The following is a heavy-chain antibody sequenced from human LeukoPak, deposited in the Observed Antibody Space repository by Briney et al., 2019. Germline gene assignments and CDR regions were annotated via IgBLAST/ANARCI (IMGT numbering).Heavy chain of an antibody. CDR1: GGSFSGYY. J-gene: IGHJ3*01. V-gene: IGHV4-34*01. D-gene: IGHD5-24*01. CDR2: INHSGST. Sequence: NPSETLSLTCAVYGGSFSGYYWSWIRQPPGKGLEWIGEINHSGSTNYNPSLKSRVTISVDTSKNQFSLNLSSVTAADTAVYYCARQAKLMAKVWGQGTMVTVSS. CDR3: ARQAKLMAKV.